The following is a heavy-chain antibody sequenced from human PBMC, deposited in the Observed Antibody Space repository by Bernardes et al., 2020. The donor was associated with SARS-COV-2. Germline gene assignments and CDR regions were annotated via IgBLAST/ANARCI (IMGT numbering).Heavy chain of an antibody. D-gene: IGHD3-9*01. V-gene: IGHV1-8*02. CDR2: INPNSGNT. J-gene: IGHJ6*02. CDR1: GYPFTGYY. Sequence: ASVKVSCKASGYPFTGYYMHWVRQAPGQGLEWMGWINPNSGNTGYAQKFQGRVTMTRNTSISTAYMELSSLRSEDTAVYYCARDTLVLRYFDWSPGGMDVWGQGTTVTVSS. CDR3: ARDTLVLRYFDWSPGGMDV.